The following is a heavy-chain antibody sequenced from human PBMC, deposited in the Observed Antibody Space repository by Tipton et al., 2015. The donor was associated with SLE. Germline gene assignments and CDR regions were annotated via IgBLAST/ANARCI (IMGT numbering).Heavy chain of an antibody. J-gene: IGHJ4*02. V-gene: IGHV4-59*08. D-gene: IGHD6-19*01. CDR2: FYYSGGT. CDR3: ARHGYSSGWSYFDY. Sequence: TLSLTCTVSGGSISSYYWSWIRQPPGKGLEWIGYFYYSGGTNYNPSLKSRVTISVDTSKNQFSLKLNSVTAADTAVYSCARHGYSSGWSYFDYWGQGTLVTVSS. CDR1: GGSISSYY.